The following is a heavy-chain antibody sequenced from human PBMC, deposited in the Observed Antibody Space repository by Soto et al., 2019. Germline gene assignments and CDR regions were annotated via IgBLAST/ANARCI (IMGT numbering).Heavy chain of an antibody. CDR1: GGSISSGGYY. V-gene: IGHV4-31*03. Sequence: SETLSLTCTVSGGSISSGGYYWSWIRQHPGKGLEWIGYIYYSGSTYYNPSLKSRVTISVDTSKNQFSLKLSSVTAADTAVYYCARLTLEAGSWYPFDYWGQGTLVTVSS. J-gene: IGHJ4*02. CDR3: ARLTLEAGSWYPFDY. CDR2: IYYSGST. D-gene: IGHD6-13*01.